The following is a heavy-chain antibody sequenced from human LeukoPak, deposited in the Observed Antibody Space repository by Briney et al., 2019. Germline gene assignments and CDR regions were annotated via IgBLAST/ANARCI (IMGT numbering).Heavy chain of an antibody. CDR3: ARLSLKVLEWSPTKGKETHYFDY. CDR2: INHSGST. V-gene: IGHV4-34*01. Sequence: SETLSLTCTVSGGSISSYYWSWIRQPPGKGLEWIGEINHSGSTNYNPSLKSRVTISVDTSKNQFSLKFTSVTAADTAVYYCARLSLKVLEWSPTKGKETHYFDYWGQGTLVTVSS. J-gene: IGHJ4*02. CDR1: GGSISSYY. D-gene: IGHD3-3*01.